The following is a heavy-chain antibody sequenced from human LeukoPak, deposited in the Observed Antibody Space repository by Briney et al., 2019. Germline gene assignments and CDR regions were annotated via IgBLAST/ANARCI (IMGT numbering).Heavy chain of an antibody. J-gene: IGHJ4*02. Sequence: GGSLRLSSAASGFTFSNALMSWVRQAPGKGLEWVANIKEDGTETYYVDSVKGRFTISRDNAKNSLYLQMNSLRVEDTAVYYCAKEGRSLQTYWGQGTLVTVSS. CDR2: IKEDGTET. CDR3: AKEGRSLQTY. V-gene: IGHV3-7*03. CDR1: GFTFSNAL. D-gene: IGHD5-24*01.